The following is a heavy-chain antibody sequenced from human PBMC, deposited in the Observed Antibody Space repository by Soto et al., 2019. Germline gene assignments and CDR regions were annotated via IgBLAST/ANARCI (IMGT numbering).Heavy chain of an antibody. CDR1: GYTFTSYD. CDR3: ASLGAYYDFWSGYNWFDP. Sequence: ASVKVSCKASGYTFTSYDINWVRQATGQGLEWMGWMNPNSGNTGYAQKFQGRVTMTRNTSISTAYMELSSLRSEDTAVYYCASLGAYYDFWSGYNWFDPGGQGSLVTVSS. D-gene: IGHD3-3*01. V-gene: IGHV1-8*01. J-gene: IGHJ5*02. CDR2: MNPNSGNT.